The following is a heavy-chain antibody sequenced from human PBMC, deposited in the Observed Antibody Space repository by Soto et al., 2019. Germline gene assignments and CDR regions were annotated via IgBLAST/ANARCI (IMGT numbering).Heavy chain of an antibody. CDR2: ISASGDST. Sequence: VHLLESGGGLVQPGGSLKLSCATSGVGFSNYGMSWVRQAPGKGLEWVSGISASGDSTYYADPVKGRFTISGDNSKRTLYLQMNSLRAEDTAIYCCGTEPSGPDYWGQGTQVTVS. J-gene: IGHJ4*02. V-gene: IGHV3-23*01. CDR1: GVGFSNYG. D-gene: IGHD5-12*01. CDR3: GTEPSGPDY.